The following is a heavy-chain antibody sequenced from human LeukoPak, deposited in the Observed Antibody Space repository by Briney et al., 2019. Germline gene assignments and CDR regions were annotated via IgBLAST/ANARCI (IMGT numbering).Heavy chain of an antibody. D-gene: IGHD6-13*01. CDR3: ARAAAGPGGYYYYYMDV. CDR2: ISSSGSTI. J-gene: IGHJ6*03. Sequence: GGSLRLSCAASGFTFSSYEMNWVRQAPGKGLEWVSYISSSGSTIYYADSVKGRFTISRDNAKNSLYLQMNSLRAEDTAVYYCARAAAGPGGYYYYYMDVWGKGTTVTVSS. CDR1: GFTFSSYE. V-gene: IGHV3-48*03.